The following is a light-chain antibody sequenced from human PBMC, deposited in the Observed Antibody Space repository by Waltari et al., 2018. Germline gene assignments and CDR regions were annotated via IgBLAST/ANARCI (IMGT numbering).Light chain of an antibody. CDR2: QAS. CDR3: QQRGSWPPA. V-gene: IGKV3-11*01. Sequence: EIVLTQSPATLSLSPGDRVTLSCRASQSVGSYLAWYQQQPGQAPRILIHQASTRAAGIPARFSGSGSGTDFTLTISSLEPEDFAVYYCQQRGSWPPAFGGGTKVEIK. J-gene: IGKJ4*01. CDR1: QSVGSY.